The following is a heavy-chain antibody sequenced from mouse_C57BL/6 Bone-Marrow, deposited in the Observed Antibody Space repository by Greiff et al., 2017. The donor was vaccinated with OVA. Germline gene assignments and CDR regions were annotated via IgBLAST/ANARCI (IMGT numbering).Heavy chain of an antibody. V-gene: IGHV3-1*01. Sequence: EVKLQESGPGMVKPSQSLSLTCTVTGYSITSGYDWHWIRHFPGNKLEWMGYISYSGSTNYNPSLKSRISITHDTSKNHFFLKLNSVTTEDTATYYCARATIMITTRYFDVWGTGTTVTVSS. CDR3: ARATIMITTRYFDV. CDR1: GYSITSGYD. CDR2: ISYSGST. D-gene: IGHD2-4*01. J-gene: IGHJ1*03.